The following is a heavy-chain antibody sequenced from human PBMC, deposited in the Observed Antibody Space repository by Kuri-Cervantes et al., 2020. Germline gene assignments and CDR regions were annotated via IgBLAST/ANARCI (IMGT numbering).Heavy chain of an antibody. CDR3: ASTAMVSWYFDL. J-gene: IGHJ2*01. Sequence: GESLKISCAASGFAFSSNAMIWVRQAPGKGLEWVSGIDVGGSSTYYEDSVKGRFTISRDNSKNTLYLQMNSLKVEDTAVYFCASTAMVSWYFDLWGRGTLVTVSS. D-gene: IGHD5-18*01. CDR1: GFAFSSNA. V-gene: IGHV3-23*01. CDR2: IDVGGSST.